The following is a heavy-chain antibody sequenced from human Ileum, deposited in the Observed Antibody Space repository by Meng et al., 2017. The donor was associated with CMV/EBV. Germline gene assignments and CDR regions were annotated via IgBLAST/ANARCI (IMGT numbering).Heavy chain of an antibody. CDR2: IISDGTGT. J-gene: IGHJ4*02. CDR1: GFTFSSYW. V-gene: IGHV3-74*01. D-gene: IGHD6-13*01. Sequence: GESLKISCAASGFTFSSYWMHWVRQAPGKGLVWVSRIISDGTGTSYADSVKGRFTSSRDNTKNTLYLQMNSLRAEDTAVYYCARGGSTWVDYWGQGTLVTVSS. CDR3: ARGGSTWVDY.